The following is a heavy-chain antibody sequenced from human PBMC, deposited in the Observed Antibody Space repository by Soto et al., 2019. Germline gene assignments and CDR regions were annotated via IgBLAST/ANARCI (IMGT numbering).Heavy chain of an antibody. V-gene: IGHV3-74*01. CDR1: GFTFSSYW. J-gene: IGHJ4*02. CDR3: ARDPGYCSGGSCPLH. CDR2: INSDGSST. D-gene: IGHD2-15*01. Sequence: GSLRLSCAASGFTFSSYWMHWVRQAPGKGLVWVSRINSDGSSTSYADSVKGRFTISRDNAKNTLYLQMNSLRAEDTAVYCCARDPGYCSGGSCPLHWGQGTLVTVSS.